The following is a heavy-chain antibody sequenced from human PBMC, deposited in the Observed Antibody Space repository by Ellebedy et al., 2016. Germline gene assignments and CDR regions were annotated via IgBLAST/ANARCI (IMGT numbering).Heavy chain of an antibody. Sequence: GGSLRLSXAASGFTFSSYTMNWVRQAPGKGLEWVSSISSSGSNIFYADSVKGRFTISRDNAKNSLFLQMNSLRVEDTAVYYCARGVGGTSLNWFDPWGQGTLVTVSS. CDR3: ARGVGGTSLNWFDP. D-gene: IGHD3-16*01. V-gene: IGHV3-21*01. CDR1: GFTFSSYT. CDR2: ISSSGSNI. J-gene: IGHJ5*02.